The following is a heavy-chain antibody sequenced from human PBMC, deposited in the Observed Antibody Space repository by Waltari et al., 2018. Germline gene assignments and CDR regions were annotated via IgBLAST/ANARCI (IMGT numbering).Heavy chain of an antibody. V-gene: IGHV1-69*12. CDR1: GGTFGSYS. J-gene: IGHJ3*01. Sequence: VHLVQSGAEMRKPGSSVKVSCKASGGTFGSYSIAWVRQAAGQGLEWLGDIIPIYGRPQYANNFQGRVTLTADASTTTVFLEMSGLRAEDTAIYFCARRDLGFAFDDWGQGTLVIVSS. CDR2: IIPIYGRP. D-gene: IGHD1-26*01. CDR3: ARRDLGFAFDD.